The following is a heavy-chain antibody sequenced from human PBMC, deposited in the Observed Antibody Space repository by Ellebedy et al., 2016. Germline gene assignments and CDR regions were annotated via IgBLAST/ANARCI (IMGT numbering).Heavy chain of an antibody. V-gene: IGHV3-53*01. CDR1: GFIVTNSY. CDR2: IDSGGRS. Sequence: GGSLRLXXAASGFIVTNSYMTWVRQAPGKGLEWVSVIDSGGRSYYADSVQGRFSTSRDSSKNRLHLQMNSLRAEDTAVYYCATRHNDAFDIWGRGTMVTVSS. D-gene: IGHD1-14*01. J-gene: IGHJ3*02. CDR3: ATRHNDAFDI.